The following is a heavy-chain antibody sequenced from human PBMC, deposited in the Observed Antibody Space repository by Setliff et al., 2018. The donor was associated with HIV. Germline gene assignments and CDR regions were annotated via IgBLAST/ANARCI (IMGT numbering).Heavy chain of an antibody. J-gene: IGHJ3*01. CDR3: ARDAPMTTNAFDV. CDR2: MYYRGKT. V-gene: IGHV4-39*02. Sequence: PSETLSLTCNVSGGSIRTASYYWGWPRQTPGKGLEWIGSMYYRGKTYYNPSLKSRVTIPADTTATQLSLKLESVTAADTAVYFCARDAPMTTNAFDVWGPGAMVTVSS. D-gene: IGHD4-17*01. CDR1: GGSIRTASYY.